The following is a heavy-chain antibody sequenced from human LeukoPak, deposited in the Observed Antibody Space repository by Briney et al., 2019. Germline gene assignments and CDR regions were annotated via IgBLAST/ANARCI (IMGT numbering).Heavy chain of an antibody. Sequence: GGSLRLSCAASGFTFSAYYMSWIRQAPGKGLEWLSYISNSGTITYYTDSVKGRFTISRDNAMNSLYLQMNSLRAEDTALYYFARDRGRWLRGSGDYWGQGTLVTVSS. CDR2: ISNSGTIT. CDR1: GFTFSAYY. J-gene: IGHJ4*02. CDR3: ARDRGRWLRGSGDY. V-gene: IGHV3-11*04. D-gene: IGHD5-12*01.